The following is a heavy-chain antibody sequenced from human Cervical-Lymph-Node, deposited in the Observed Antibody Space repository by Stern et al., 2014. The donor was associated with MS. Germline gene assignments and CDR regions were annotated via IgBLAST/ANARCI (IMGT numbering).Heavy chain of an antibody. CDR1: GGTFSSYA. CDR3: ARGELKEGLVRGMDV. J-gene: IGHJ6*02. D-gene: IGHD1-26*01. V-gene: IGHV1-69*01. Sequence: VQLVESGAEVKKPGSSVKVSCKASGGTFSSYAISWVRQAPRQGLEWMGGVIPLFGTANYAQKFQGRVTITADESTSTAYMELSSLRSEDTAVYYCARGELKEGLVRGMDVWGQGTTVTVSS. CDR2: VIPLFGTA.